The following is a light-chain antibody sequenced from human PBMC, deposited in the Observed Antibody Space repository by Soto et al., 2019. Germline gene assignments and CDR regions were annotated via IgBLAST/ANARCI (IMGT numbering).Light chain of an antibody. CDR3: QQYNNWQLT. CDR2: GAS. V-gene: IGKV3-15*01. J-gene: IGKJ1*01. CDR1: QSVSSN. Sequence: EIVMTQSPATLSVSPGERATLSCRASQSVSSNLAWYQQKPCQAPRLLIYGASTRATGIPARFSGSGSGTEFTLTISSLQSEDFAVYYCQQYNNWQLTFGQGTKV.